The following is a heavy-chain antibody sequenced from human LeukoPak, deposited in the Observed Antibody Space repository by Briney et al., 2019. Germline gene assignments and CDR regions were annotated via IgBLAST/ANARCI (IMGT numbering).Heavy chain of an antibody. V-gene: IGHV4-61*02. Sequence: PSDTLSLTCTVSGGSISSDRFYSTWVRQPAGKGLEWIGRTKGSITNYNPSLKSRVNISVDTSTNQFSLKLNSLTAADTAVYYCARVPDWTYAADYWGQGTLVTVSS. J-gene: IGHJ4*02. CDR2: TKGSIT. CDR3: ARVPDWTYAADY. D-gene: IGHD3/OR15-3a*01. CDR1: GGSISSDRFY.